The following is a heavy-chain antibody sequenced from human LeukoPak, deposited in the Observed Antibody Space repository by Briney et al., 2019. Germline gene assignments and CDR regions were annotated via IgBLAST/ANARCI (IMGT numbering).Heavy chain of an antibody. CDR1: GFTFCDYY. CDR2: ISSSSSYT. J-gene: IGHJ6*02. D-gene: IGHD6-19*01. V-gene: IGHV3-11*05. CDR3: AREELSGWCAVSGYYYYYGMDV. Sequence: PGGSLRLSCAASGFTFCDYYMSWIRQAPGKGLEWVSYISSSSSYTNYADSVKGRFTISRDNAKNSLYLQMNSLRAEDTAVYYCAREELSGWCAVSGYYYYYGMDVWGQGTTVTVSS.